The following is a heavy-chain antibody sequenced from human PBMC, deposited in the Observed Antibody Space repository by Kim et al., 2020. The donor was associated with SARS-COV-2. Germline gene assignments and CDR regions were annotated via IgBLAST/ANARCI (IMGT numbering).Heavy chain of an antibody. Sequence: SETLSLTCTVSGGSISSSSYYWGWIRQPPGKGLEWIGSIYYSGSTYYNPSLKSRVTISVDTSKNQFSLKLSSVTAADTAVYYCARHLAPSTDDAFDIWGQGTMVTVSS. CDR3: ARHLAPSTDDAFDI. V-gene: IGHV4-39*01. CDR1: GGSISSSSYY. J-gene: IGHJ3*02. CDR2: IYYSGST. D-gene: IGHD2-2*01.